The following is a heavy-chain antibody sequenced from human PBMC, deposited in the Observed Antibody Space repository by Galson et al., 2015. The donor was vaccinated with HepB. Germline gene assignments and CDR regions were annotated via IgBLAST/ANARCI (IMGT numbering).Heavy chain of an antibody. CDR2: IWYDGSNK. J-gene: IGHJ4*02. V-gene: IGHV3-33*08. CDR3: ASSRSSWYHHFDY. D-gene: IGHD6-13*01. Sequence: SLRLSCAGSGFTLSSYGMHWVRQAPGKGLEWVAVIWYDGSNKNYADSVKGRFTISRDNSKNTLYLQMNGLRAEDTAVYYCASSRSSWYHHFDYWGQGTLVTASS. CDR1: GFTLSSYG.